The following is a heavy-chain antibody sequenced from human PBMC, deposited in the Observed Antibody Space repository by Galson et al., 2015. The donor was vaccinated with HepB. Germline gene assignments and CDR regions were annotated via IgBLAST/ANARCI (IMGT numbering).Heavy chain of an antibody. Sequence: SLRLSCAGSGFIFRSYGIHWVRQAPGKGLEWLAVIYSDGSNKYYADSVKGRFTISRDNPKNTLYLQMTSLRAEDTAVYYCARDRSSGGDCLDHWGQGTLVTGSS. CDR2: IYSDGSNK. CDR1: GFIFRSYG. J-gene: IGHJ4*02. CDR3: ARDRSSGGDCLDH. D-gene: IGHD2-21*02. V-gene: IGHV3-33*01.